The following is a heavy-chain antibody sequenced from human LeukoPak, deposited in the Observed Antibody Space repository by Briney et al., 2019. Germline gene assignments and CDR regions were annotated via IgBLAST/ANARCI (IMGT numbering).Heavy chain of an antibody. Sequence: GRSLRLSCAASGFTFDDYVMHWVRQAPGKGLEWVSGISWNSGSIGYADSVKGRFTISRDNAKNSLYLQMNSLRAEDTAVYYCARVLIVGATGDAFDIWGQGTMVTVSS. V-gene: IGHV3-9*01. CDR3: ARVLIVGATGDAFDI. J-gene: IGHJ3*02. CDR2: ISWNSGSI. D-gene: IGHD1-26*01. CDR1: GFTFDDYV.